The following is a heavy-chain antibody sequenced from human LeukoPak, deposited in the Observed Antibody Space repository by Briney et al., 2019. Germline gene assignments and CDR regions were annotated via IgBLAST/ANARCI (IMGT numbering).Heavy chain of an antibody. J-gene: IGHJ6*02. Sequence: GASVKVSCKASGGTFSSYAISWVRQAPGQGLEWMGRIIPIFGIANYAQKFQGRVTITADKSTSTAYMELSSLRSEDTAVYYCASVRVVVVAASHLGSYYYYGMDVWGQGTTVTVSS. CDR1: GGTFSSYA. CDR2: IIPIFGIA. CDR3: ASVRVVVVAASHLGSYYYYGMDV. D-gene: IGHD2-15*01. V-gene: IGHV1-69*04.